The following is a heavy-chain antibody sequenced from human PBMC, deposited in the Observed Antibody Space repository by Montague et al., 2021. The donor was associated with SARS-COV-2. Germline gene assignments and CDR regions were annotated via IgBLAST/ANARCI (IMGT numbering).Heavy chain of an antibody. CDR1: GFSLSTSGMR. J-gene: IGHJ3*02. V-gene: IGHV2-70*04. CDR2: IDWDDDK. CDR3: ARSYYDILTNYYDAFDI. D-gene: IGHD3-9*01. Sequence: PALVTPTQTLTLTCTLSGFSLSTSGMRASWIRQPPGKALEWLARIDWDDDKFYSTSLQTRLTISKDTSKNQVVLTMTNMDPVDTATYYRARSYYDILTNYYDAFDIWGQGTMVTVSS.